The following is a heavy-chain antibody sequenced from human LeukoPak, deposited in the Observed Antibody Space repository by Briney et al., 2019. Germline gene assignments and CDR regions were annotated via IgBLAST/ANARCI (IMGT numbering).Heavy chain of an antibody. Sequence: PSETLSLTCTVSGGSISSGGYYWSWIRQHPGKGLEWIGYIYYSGSTYYNPSLKSRVTISVDTSKKQFSLKLSSVTAADTAVYYCARAPVTTPSDSFDYWGQGTLVTVSS. CDR1: GGSISSGGYY. CDR3: ARAPVTTPSDSFDY. CDR2: IYYSGST. D-gene: IGHD4-17*01. J-gene: IGHJ4*02. V-gene: IGHV4-31*03.